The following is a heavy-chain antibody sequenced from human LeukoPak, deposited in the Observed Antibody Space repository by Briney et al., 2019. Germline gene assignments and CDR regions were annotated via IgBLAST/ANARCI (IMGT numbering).Heavy chain of an antibody. CDR2: IKDDGSDK. D-gene: IGHD3-22*01. V-gene: IGHV3-7*05. CDR1: GFSFSGYW. J-gene: IGHJ4*02. CDR3: AREAVEGIVVALDY. Sequence: GGSLRLSCAASGFSFSGYWMTWVRQAPGKGLELVANIKDDGSDKYYVDSVKGRFSISKDNSKSSLYLQMNSLRAEDTAVYYCAREAVEGIVVALDYWGQGTLVTVSS.